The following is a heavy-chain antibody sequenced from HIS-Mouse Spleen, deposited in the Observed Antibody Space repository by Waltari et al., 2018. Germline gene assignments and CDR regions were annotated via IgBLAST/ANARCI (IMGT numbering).Heavy chain of an antibody. CDR2: IKQDGSEK. D-gene: IGHD1-7*01. CDR3: ASSRNYNY. CDR1: GVTFSSSW. J-gene: IGHJ4*02. V-gene: IGHV3-7*01. Sequence: EVQLVESGGGLVQPGGSLRLSCAASGVTFSSSWMSWVRQAPGKGLEWVANIKQDGSEKYYVDSVKGRFTISRDNAKNSLYLQMNSLRAEDTAVYYCASSRNYNYWGQGTLVTVSS.